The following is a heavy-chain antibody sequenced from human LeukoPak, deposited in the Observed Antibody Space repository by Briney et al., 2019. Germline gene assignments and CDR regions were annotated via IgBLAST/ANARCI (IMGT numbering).Heavy chain of an antibody. CDR1: GFTFSNAW. J-gene: IGHJ4*02. Sequence: GGSLRPSCAASGFTFSNAWMSWVRQAPGKGLEWVSVIYSGGSTYYADSVKGRFTISRDNSKNTLYLQMNSLRAEDTAVYYCATMVRGPYYFDYWGQGTLVTVSS. V-gene: IGHV3-53*01. CDR3: ATMVRGPYYFDY. CDR2: IYSGGST. D-gene: IGHD3-10*01.